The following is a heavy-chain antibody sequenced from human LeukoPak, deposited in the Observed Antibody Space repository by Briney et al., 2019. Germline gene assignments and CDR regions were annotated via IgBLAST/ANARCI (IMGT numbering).Heavy chain of an antibody. D-gene: IGHD1-26*01. V-gene: IGHV3-21*01. Sequence: AGGSLRLSCAASGFTFSSYSMNWVRQAPGKGLEWVSSISSSSSYIYYADSVKGRFTISRDNAKNSLYLQMNSLRAEDTAVYYCASRVGATTGGRDYWGQGTLVTVSS. CDR1: GFTFSSYS. J-gene: IGHJ4*02. CDR3: ASRVGATTGGRDY. CDR2: ISSSSSYI.